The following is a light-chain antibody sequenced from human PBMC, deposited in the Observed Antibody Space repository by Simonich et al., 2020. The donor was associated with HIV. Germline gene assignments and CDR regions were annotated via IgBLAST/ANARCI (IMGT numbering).Light chain of an antibody. CDR3: MQGLETPT. CDR1: QSLVHSDGSTY. Sequence: DVVMTQSPLSLPVTLGQPASISCRSSQSLVHSDGSTYLHWFQQRPGQSPRRLIYKVSNRDSGVPDRFSGSGSGTDFTLKISRVEAEDVGVYYCMQGLETPTFGQGTRVEIK. V-gene: IGKV2-30*02. CDR2: KVS. J-gene: IGKJ1*01.